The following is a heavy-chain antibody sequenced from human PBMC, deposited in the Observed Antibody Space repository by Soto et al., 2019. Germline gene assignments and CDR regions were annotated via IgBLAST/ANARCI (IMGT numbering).Heavy chain of an antibody. CDR3: AGESEDIPSNFDY. V-gene: IGHV3-21*06. CDR2: ISSTTNYI. J-gene: IGHJ4*02. Sequence: GGSLRLSCAASGFTFTRYSMNWVRQAPGKGLEWVSSISSTTNYIYYGDSMKGRFTISRDNAKNSLYLEMNSLRAEDTAVYYCAGESEDIPSNFDYWGQGTLVTVSS. CDR1: GFTFTRYS.